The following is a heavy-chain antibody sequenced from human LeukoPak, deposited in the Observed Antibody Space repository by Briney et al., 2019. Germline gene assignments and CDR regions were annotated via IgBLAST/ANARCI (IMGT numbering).Heavy chain of an antibody. CDR2: IYTSGST. CDR3: ARLVPPGWFDP. CDR1: GGSISSGSYY. V-gene: IGHV4-61*02. J-gene: IGHJ5*02. Sequence: MSSETLSLTCTVSGGSISSGSYYWSWIRQPAGKGLEWIGRIYTSGSTNYNPSLKSRVTISKDTSKNQFSLKLTSVTAADTAVYYCARLVPPGWFDPWGQGTLVTVSS.